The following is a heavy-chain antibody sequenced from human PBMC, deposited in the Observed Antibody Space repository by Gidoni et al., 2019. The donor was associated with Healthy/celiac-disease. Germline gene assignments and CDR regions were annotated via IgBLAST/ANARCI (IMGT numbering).Heavy chain of an antibody. Sequence: EVQLLESGGGLVQPGGSLRLSCAASGFTFSSYAMSWVRQAPGKGLEWVSAISGSGGSTYYADSVKGRFTISRDNSKNTLYLQMNSLRAEDTAVYYCAKPPPYYGDYYYYGMDVWGQGTTVTVSS. D-gene: IGHD3-3*01. CDR1: GFTFSSYA. CDR2: ISGSGGST. V-gene: IGHV3-23*01. J-gene: IGHJ6*02. CDR3: AKPPPYYGDYYYYGMDV.